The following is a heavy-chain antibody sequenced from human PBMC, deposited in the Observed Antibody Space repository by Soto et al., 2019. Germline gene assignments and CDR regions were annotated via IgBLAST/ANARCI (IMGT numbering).Heavy chain of an antibody. J-gene: IGHJ3*02. CDR3: AGEPPLNWGRAFDI. CDR1: GFTFSSYS. D-gene: IGHD3-16*01. Sequence: GGSLRLSCAASGFTFSSYSMNWVRQAPGKGLEWVAYIRSSSSTIYYADSVKGRFTISRDNAKNSLYLQMNSLRAEDTAVYYCAGEPPLNWGRAFDIWGQGTMVTVSS. CDR2: IRSSSSTI. V-gene: IGHV3-48*04.